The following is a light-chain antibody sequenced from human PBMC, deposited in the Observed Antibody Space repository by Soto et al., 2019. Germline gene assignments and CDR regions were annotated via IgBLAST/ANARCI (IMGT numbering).Light chain of an antibody. J-gene: IGKJ1*01. CDR2: AAS. V-gene: IGKV1-39*01. CDR1: QSISSY. Sequence: DIQMTQSPSSLSASVGDRVTITCRASQSISSYLNWYQQKPGKAPKLLIYAASSLQSGVTSRFSGSGSGTDFTLTISSLQPEDFPTYYCQQSYSTPRTFGQGTKVEIK. CDR3: QQSYSTPRT.